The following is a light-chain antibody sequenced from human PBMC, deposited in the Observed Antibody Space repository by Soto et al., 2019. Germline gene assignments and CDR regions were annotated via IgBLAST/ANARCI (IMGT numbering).Light chain of an antibody. CDR1: QSVSSSY. CDR2: GAS. Sequence: EIVLTQSTGTLSLSPGERDTLPCRASQSVSSSYLAWYQQKPGQAPRLLIYGASSRATGTPDRFSGGGSGTDFTLTISRLEPEDLAVYYGQQYNYSPWTYGQGTKVDIK. CDR3: QQYNYSPWT. J-gene: IGKJ1*01. V-gene: IGKV3-20*01.